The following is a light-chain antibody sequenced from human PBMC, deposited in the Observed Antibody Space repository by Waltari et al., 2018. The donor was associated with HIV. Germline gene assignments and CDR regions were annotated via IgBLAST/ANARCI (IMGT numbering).Light chain of an antibody. CDR2: DAS. Sequence: DIRMTQSPSSLSASVGDRVTITCQASQDITNLLNWYQQKPGTAPKLLIYDASTLEVGASSRFSGSGSGTTFRFTITNLQPEDVGTFYCQQYANVPPITFGQGTRVEIK. V-gene: IGKV1-33*01. J-gene: IGKJ5*01. CDR3: QQYANVPPIT. CDR1: QDITNL.